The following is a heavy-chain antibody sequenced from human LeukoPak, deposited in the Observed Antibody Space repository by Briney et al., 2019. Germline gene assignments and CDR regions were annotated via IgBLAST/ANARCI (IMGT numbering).Heavy chain of an antibody. Sequence: PSETLSLTCTVSGGSISSCYWSWIRQPPGKGLEWIGYIYYSGSTNYNPSLKSRVTISLDTSKNQISLKLSSVTAADTAVYYCARHTTVVPPHYFDHWGQGTLVTVSS. V-gene: IGHV4-59*08. CDR1: GGSISSCY. CDR2: IYYSGST. J-gene: IGHJ4*02. D-gene: IGHD4-23*01. CDR3: ARHTTVVPPHYFDH.